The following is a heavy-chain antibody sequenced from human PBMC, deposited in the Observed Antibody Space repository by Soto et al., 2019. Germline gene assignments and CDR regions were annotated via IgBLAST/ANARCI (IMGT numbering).Heavy chain of an antibody. CDR1: ESILRGYG. Sequence: GGSLRLSCAAPESILRGYGMHWVRQAPGKGLEWVAIIRFDGSNINYADAVMGRFTISRDNSKNMLYLEMNSLRVEDTALYYCARDGIGSVAFWGYLAYWGQGTLVTVSS. CDR2: IRFDGSNI. D-gene: IGHD3-16*01. CDR3: ARDGIGSVAFWGYLAY. J-gene: IGHJ4*02. V-gene: IGHV3-33*01.